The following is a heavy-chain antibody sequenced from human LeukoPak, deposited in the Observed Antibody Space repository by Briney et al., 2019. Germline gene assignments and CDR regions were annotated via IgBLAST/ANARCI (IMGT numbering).Heavy chain of an antibody. CDR1: GFTFSSYG. CDR2: ISSSGSTI. D-gene: IGHD3-22*01. Sequence: GGSLRLSCAASGFTFSSYGMNWVRQAPGKGLEWVAYISSSGSTIYYADSVKGRFTISRDNAKNSLYLQMSSLRADDTAVYYCARDQVSSGYSDYWGQGTLVTVSS. V-gene: IGHV3-48*03. CDR3: ARDQVSSGYSDY. J-gene: IGHJ4*02.